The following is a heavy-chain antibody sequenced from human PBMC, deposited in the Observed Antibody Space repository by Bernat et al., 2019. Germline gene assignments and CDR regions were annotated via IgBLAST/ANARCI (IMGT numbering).Heavy chain of an antibody. J-gene: IGHJ4*02. D-gene: IGHD2-21*02. CDR3: TTVDIVVVTAPFDY. V-gene: IGHV3-15*01. CDR2: IKSKTDGGTT. Sequence: EVQLVEPGGGLVKPGGSLRLSCAASGFTFSNAWMSWVRQAPGKGLEWVGRIKSKTDGGTTDYAAPVKGRFTISRDDSKNTLYLQMNSLKTEDTAVYYCTTVDIVVVTAPFDYWGQGTLVTVSS. CDR1: GFTFSNAW.